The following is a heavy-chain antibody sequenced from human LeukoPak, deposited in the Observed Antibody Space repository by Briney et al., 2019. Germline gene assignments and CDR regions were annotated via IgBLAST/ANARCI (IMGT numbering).Heavy chain of an antibody. CDR1: GFXFSSYS. CDR2: ISTTSSYI. Sequence: GGSLRLSCRASGFXFSSYSINWVRQAPGKGLEWVSSISTTSSYIYYADSVKGRFTISRDNAKNSLYLQMSSLRVEETAVYYCARDTSGAFDVWGQGTMVTVSS. D-gene: IGHD1-26*01. CDR3: ARDTSGAFDV. V-gene: IGHV3-21*01. J-gene: IGHJ3*01.